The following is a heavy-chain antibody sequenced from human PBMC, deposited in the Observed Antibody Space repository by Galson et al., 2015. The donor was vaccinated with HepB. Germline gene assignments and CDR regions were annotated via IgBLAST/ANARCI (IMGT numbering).Heavy chain of an antibody. CDR3: TRHAAIAANPPRGAFDI. V-gene: IGHV3-73*01. CDR2: IRSKANSYAT. Sequence: SLRLSCAASGFTFSGSAMHWVRQASGKGLEWVGRIRSKANSYATAYAASVKGRFTISRDDSKNTAYLQMNSLKTEDTAVYYCTRHAAIAANPPRGAFDIWGQGTMVTVSS. J-gene: IGHJ3*02. D-gene: IGHD6-25*01. CDR1: GFTFSGSA.